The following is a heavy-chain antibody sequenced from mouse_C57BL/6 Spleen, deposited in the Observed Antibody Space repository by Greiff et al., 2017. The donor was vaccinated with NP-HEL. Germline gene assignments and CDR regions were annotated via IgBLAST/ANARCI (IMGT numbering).Heavy chain of an antibody. V-gene: IGHV1-81*01. D-gene: IGHD1-1*01. Sequence: QVQLQQSGAELARPGASVKLSCKASGYTFTSYGISWVKQRTGQGLEWIGEIYPRSGNTYYNEQFKGKATLTADKSSSTAYMELRSLTSEDSAVYFCARSTVNAMDYWGQGTSVTVSS. CDR3: ARSTVNAMDY. J-gene: IGHJ4*01. CDR2: IYPRSGNT. CDR1: GYTFTSYG.